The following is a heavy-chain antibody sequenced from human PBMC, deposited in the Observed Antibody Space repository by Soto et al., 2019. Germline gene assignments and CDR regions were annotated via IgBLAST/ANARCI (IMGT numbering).Heavy chain of an antibody. V-gene: IGHV1-18*01. D-gene: IGHD3-22*01. CDR2: ISGYNGDT. CDR3: ARGDYHDSSGYRNYFDY. Sequence: ASVKVSCKASGYTFTNYGITWARQAPGQGLEWMAWISGYNGDTKYAQKFQGRVTVTTDTSTSTAYMDLRSLRSDDTAVYYCARGDYHDSSGYRNYFDYRGQGTLVTVSS. J-gene: IGHJ4*02. CDR1: GYTFTNYG.